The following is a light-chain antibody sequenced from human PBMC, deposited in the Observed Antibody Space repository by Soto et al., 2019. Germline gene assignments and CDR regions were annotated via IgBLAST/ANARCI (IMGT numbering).Light chain of an antibody. CDR2: AAS. V-gene: IGKV1-6*01. Sequence: AIQMTQSPSSLSASVGDRVTITCRASQGIGNDLGWYQQKPGQAPKLLIYAASNLQSGVPSRFSGGGSSTYLTLTIRGRKPEDFATYYCLQDYNYPLTCGGGTRVEIK. CDR1: QGIGND. J-gene: IGKJ4*01. CDR3: LQDYNYPLT.